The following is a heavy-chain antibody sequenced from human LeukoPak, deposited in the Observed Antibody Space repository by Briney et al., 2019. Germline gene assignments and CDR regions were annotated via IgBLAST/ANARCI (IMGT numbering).Heavy chain of an antibody. D-gene: IGHD7-27*01. V-gene: IGHV3-30*03. CDR3: ARDLGIYVFDI. J-gene: IGHJ3*02. CDR2: ISYDGSNK. Sequence: GGSLRLSCAASGVTFSSYGMHCVCQAPGKGLEWVAVISYDGSNKYYVDSVKGRFTISRDNSKNTLLLQMNSLRAEDTAVYYCARDLGIYVFDIWGQGTMVTVSS. CDR1: GVTFSSYG.